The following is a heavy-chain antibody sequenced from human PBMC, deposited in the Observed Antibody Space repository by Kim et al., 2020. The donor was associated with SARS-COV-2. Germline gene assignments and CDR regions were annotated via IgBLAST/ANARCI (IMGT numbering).Heavy chain of an antibody. Sequence: GESLKISCKSSGYSFTNYWIGWVRQMPGKGLEWMGLVYAGDSTVRYNPSFQGQVTISADKSITTAYLQWDSLKASDTAMYYCARGLIYCGSTSCYTDSMKLRAFDVWGQGTMVTVPS. V-gene: IGHV5-51*01. D-gene: IGHD2-2*02. CDR3: ARGLIYCGSTSCYTDSMKLRAFDV. CDR1: GYSFTNYW. J-gene: IGHJ3*01. CDR2: VYAGDSTV.